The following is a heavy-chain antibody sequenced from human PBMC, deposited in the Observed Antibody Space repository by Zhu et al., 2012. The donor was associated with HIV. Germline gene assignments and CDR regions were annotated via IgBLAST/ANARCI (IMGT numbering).Heavy chain of an antibody. J-gene: IGHJ3*02. V-gene: IGHV4-38-2*01. Sequence: QVQLQESGPGLVKPSETLSLTCAVSGYSISSGYYWGWIRQPPGKGLEWIGSIYHSGSTYYNPSLKSRVTISVDTSKNQFSLKLSSVTAADTAVYYCARRPNAPDAFDIWAKGQWSPSLQ. CDR1: GYSISSGYY. CDR3: ARRPNAPDAFDI. CDR2: IYHSGST.